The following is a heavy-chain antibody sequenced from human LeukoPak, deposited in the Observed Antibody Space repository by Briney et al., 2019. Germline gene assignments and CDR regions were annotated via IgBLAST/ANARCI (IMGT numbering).Heavy chain of an antibody. CDR3: ATYKPGGWFDP. CDR2: IYTSGST. D-gene: IGHD3-16*01. CDR1: GGSISSYY. Sequence: SETLSLTCTVSGGSISSYYWTWIRQPAGKGLEWIGRIYTSGSTNYNPSLKSRVTISVDESKNQFSLKLSSVTAADTAVYYCATYKPGGWFDPWGQGTLVTVSS. J-gene: IGHJ5*02. V-gene: IGHV4-4*07.